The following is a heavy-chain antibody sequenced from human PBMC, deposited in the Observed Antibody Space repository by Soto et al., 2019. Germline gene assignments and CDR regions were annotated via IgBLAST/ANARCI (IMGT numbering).Heavy chain of an antibody. CDR1: GFTFDDYA. Sequence: EVQLVESGGGLVQPGRSLRLSCAASGFTFDDYAMHWVRQAPGKGLEWVSGISWHSGSLGYADSVKGRFTISRENAKNALYLQMNSLRAEDTALYYYAKSNEAIWFGELVYWGQGTMVTVST. V-gene: IGHV3-9*01. J-gene: IGHJ4*02. D-gene: IGHD3-10*01. CDR3: AKSNEAIWFGELVY. CDR2: ISWHSGSL.